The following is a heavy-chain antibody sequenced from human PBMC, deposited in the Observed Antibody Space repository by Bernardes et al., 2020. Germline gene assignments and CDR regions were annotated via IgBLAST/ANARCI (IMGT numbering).Heavy chain of an antibody. J-gene: IGHJ4*02. CDR2: VYYSGST. CDR1: GGSISSYY. V-gene: IGHV4-59*08. Sequence: SETLSLTCTVSGGSISSYYWNWIRQPPGKGLEWIGYVYYSGSTNYNPSLNSRVTISVDTSKNQFSLKLSSVTAADTAVYYCARHRWKSYGDYSFDYWGQGTLVTVSS. D-gene: IGHD4-17*01. CDR3: ARHRWKSYGDYSFDY.